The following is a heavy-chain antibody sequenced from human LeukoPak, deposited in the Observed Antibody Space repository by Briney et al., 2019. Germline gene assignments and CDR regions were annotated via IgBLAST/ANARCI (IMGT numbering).Heavy chain of an antibody. V-gene: IGHV3-13*01. CDR1: GFTIIDYD. CDR2: IGIRGDT. D-gene: IGHD6-19*01. Sequence: GGSLRLSCAASGFTIIDYDMHWVRQVIGKGLEWVSAIGIRGDTHYSGSVKGRCTISRENAESSLYLQMNSLRAEDTAVYYCARGGIQVSGIDEFDYWGQGTLVTVSS. CDR3: ARGGIQVSGIDEFDY. J-gene: IGHJ4*02.